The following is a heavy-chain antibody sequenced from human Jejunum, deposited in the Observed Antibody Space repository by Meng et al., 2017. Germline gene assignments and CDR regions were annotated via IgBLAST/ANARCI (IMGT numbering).Heavy chain of an antibody. Sequence: GESLKISCAASGFTFSTYWMHWFRQAPGRCPVWVSLINSDGRRTDYADSVKGRFTISRANARNALYLQRNRLRAEDTAVYYCAEAWNGVSWGQGTLVTVSS. J-gene: IGHJ4*02. CDR2: INSDGRRT. CDR3: AEAWNGVS. D-gene: IGHD1-1*01. CDR1: GFTFSTYW. V-gene: IGHV3-74*01.